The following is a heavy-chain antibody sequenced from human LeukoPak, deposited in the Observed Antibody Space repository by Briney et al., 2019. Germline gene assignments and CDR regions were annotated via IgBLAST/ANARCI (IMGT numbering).Heavy chain of an antibody. D-gene: IGHD3-10*01. V-gene: IGHV3-11*05. J-gene: IGHJ5*02. Sequence: GGSLRLSCAASGFTFSDYYMSWIRQAPGKGRGWGSYISSSSSYTNYADSVKGRFTISRDNAKNSLYLQMNSLRAEDTAVYYCARDYYGSGSYFEVPYNWFDPWGQGTLVTVSS. CDR2: ISSSSSYT. CDR3: ARDYYGSGSYFEVPYNWFDP. CDR1: GFTFSDYY.